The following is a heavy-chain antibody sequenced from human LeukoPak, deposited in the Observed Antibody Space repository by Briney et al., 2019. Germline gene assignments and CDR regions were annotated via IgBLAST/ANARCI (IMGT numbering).Heavy chain of an antibody. CDR2: IYPGDSDT. CDR3: ARLSPGYCSGGSCYSGEFDY. Sequence: GESLKISCKGSGYSFTSYWIGWVRQMPGKGLEWMGIIYPGDSDTRYSPSFQGQVAISADKSISTAYLQWSSLKASDTAMYYCARLSPGYCSGGSCYSGEFDYRGQGTLVTVSS. J-gene: IGHJ4*02. CDR1: GYSFTSYW. D-gene: IGHD2-15*01. V-gene: IGHV5-51*01.